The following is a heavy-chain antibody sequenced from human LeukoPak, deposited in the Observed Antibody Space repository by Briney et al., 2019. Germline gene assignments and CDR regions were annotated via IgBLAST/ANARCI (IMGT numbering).Heavy chain of an antibody. CDR1: GFTFSNYW. V-gene: IGHV3-7*01. CDR2: IKQDGSEK. J-gene: IGHJ4*02. CDR3: TRDLVGATSDF. D-gene: IGHD1-26*01. Sequence: GGSLRLSCAASGFTFSNYWMSWVRQAPGKGLEWVATIKQDGSEKYYVDSVKGRFTISRDNATNSVYLQMNSLRAEDTAVYYCTRDLVGATSDFWGQGTLVTVSS.